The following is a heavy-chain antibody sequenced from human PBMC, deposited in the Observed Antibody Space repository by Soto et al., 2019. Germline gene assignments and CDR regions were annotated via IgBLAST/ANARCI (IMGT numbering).Heavy chain of an antibody. D-gene: IGHD2-15*01. CDR3: AKDAPRPNGWFSFDY. Sequence: EVQLLESGGGLVQPGGSLRLSCAASGFMFNNQDMCWVRQAPGEGLEWVSGISADGERTYYADSLRGRFTISRDNSKNMLYLQANSLRAEDTAICYCAKDAPRPNGWFSFDYWGQGILVTVSS. CDR2: ISADGERT. J-gene: IGHJ4*02. CDR1: GFMFNNQD. V-gene: IGHV3-23*01.